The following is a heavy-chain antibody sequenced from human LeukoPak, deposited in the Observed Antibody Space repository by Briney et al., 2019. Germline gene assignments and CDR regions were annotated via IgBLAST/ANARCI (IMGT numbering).Heavy chain of an antibody. D-gene: IGHD3-3*01. Sequence: KPGGSLRLSCAASGFTFSSYSMNWVRQAPGKGLEWIGYIYHSGSTYYNPSLKSRVTISVDRSKNQFSLKLSSVTAADTAVYYCAGSWVGVALDYWGQGTLVTVSS. CDR3: AGSWVGVALDY. CDR2: IYHSGST. CDR1: GFTFSSYS. V-gene: IGHV4-30-2*01. J-gene: IGHJ4*02.